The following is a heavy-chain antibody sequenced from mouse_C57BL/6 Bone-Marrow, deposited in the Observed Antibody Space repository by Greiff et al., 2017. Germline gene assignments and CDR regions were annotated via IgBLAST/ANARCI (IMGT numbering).Heavy chain of an antibody. CDR1: GYTFTSYW. J-gene: IGHJ1*03. V-gene: IGHV1-69*01. CDR3: ARGILRWYFDV. D-gene: IGHD1-1*01. Sequence: QVQLQQPGAELVMPGASVKLSCTASGYTFTSYWMHWVQQRPGQGLEWIGEIDPSDSYTNYNQKFKGKFTLTVDKSASTAYMQLSSMTSEDSAVYYCARGILRWYFDVWGTGTTVTVSS. CDR2: IDPSDSYT.